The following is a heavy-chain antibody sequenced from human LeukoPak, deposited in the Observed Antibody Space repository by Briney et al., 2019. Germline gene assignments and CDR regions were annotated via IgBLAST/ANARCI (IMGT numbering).Heavy chain of an antibody. Sequence: GGTLRLLCASSVFTDSICYMTCARHARGKALEGVSVMYSDDNTYYADSVKGRFHISRDNSKNTLYLQMNSLGIEDTGVYYCARAPSSPGDWFDPWGEGTMVTVCS. CDR1: VFTDSICY. V-gene: IGHV3-66*02. D-gene: IGHD2-2*01. J-gene: IGHJ5*02. CDR3: ARAPSSPGDWFDP. CDR2: MYSDDNT.